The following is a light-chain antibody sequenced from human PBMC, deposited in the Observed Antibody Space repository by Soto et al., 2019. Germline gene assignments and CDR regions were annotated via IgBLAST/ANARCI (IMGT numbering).Light chain of an antibody. Sequence: DIPTTQSPSTLSASVGDRVTITCRASQSISSWLAWYQQKPGKAPKLLIYKASSLESGVPSRFSGSGSGTEFTLTISSLQPDDFATYYCQQYNSYLTFGPGTKVDIK. J-gene: IGKJ3*01. CDR2: KAS. V-gene: IGKV1-5*03. CDR3: QQYNSYLT. CDR1: QSISSW.